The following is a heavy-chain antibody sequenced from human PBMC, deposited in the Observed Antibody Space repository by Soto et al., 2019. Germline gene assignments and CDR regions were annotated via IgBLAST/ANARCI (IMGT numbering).Heavy chain of an antibody. CDR3: ARHRRDEYSGYDYNLFFDY. V-gene: IGHV4-59*08. J-gene: IGHJ4*02. D-gene: IGHD5-12*01. CDR2: IYYSGST. Sequence: SETLSLTCTVSGGSISSYYWSWIRQPPGKGLEWIGYIYYSGSTNYNPSLKSRVTISVDTSKNQFSLKLSSVTAADTAVYYCARHRRDEYSGYDYNLFFDYWGQGTLVTVSS. CDR1: GGSISSYY.